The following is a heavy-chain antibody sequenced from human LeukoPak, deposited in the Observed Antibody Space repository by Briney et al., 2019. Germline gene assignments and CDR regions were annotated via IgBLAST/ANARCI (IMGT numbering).Heavy chain of an antibody. D-gene: IGHD3-3*01. CDR1: GYTFTGCY. V-gene: IGHV1-2*02. CDR2: INPNSGGT. CDR3: ARLGAYYDFWSGYSSPNWFDP. J-gene: IGHJ5*02. Sequence: ASVKVSCKASGYTFTGCYMHWVRQAPGQGLEWMGWINPNSGGTNYAQKFQGRVTMTRDTSISTAYMELSRLRSDDTAVYYCARLGAYYDFWSGYSSPNWFDPWGQGTLVTVSS.